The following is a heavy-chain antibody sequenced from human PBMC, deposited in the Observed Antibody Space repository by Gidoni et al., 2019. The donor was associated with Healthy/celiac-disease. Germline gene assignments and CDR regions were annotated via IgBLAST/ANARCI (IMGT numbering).Heavy chain of an antibody. V-gene: IGHV3-66*02. CDR1: GFTVSSNY. D-gene: IGHD6-19*01. Sequence: EVQLVESGGGLVEPGGSLRLSCAASGFTVSSNYMSWVRQAPGKGLEWVSVIYSGGSTYYADSVKGRFTISRDNSKNTLYLQMNSLRAEDTAVYYCARSPWAGYSSGWYEGAYFDYWGQGTLVTVSS. CDR2: IYSGGST. CDR3: ARSPWAGYSSGWYEGAYFDY. J-gene: IGHJ4*02.